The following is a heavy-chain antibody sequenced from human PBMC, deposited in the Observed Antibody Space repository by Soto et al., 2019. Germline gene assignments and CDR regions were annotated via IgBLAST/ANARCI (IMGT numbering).Heavy chain of an antibody. CDR3: TRDYYDSSGYYPKFDY. CDR1: GYTFTYYT. V-gene: IGHV1-3*01. CDR2: INAGDGNT. Sequence: ASVKVSCKASGYTFTYYTVHWVRQAPGQRLEWMGWINAGDGNTKYSPNFQGRVTITKDTSASTVYMELSSLRSEDTAVYFCTRDYYDSSGYYPKFDYWGQGTLVPVSS. J-gene: IGHJ4*02. D-gene: IGHD3-22*01.